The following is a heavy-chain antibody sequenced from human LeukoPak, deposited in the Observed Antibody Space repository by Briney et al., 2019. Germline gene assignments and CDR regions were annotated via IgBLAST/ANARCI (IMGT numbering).Heavy chain of an antibody. CDR1: GFTVSSNY. Sequence: GSLRLSCAASGFTVSSNYMSWVRQAPGKGLEWVSVIYSGGSTYYADSVRGRFTISRDNSKNTLYLQINSLRAEDTAVYYCAFGSGPYWAFDIWGQGTMVTVSS. CDR2: IYSGGST. V-gene: IGHV3-66*01. J-gene: IGHJ3*02. D-gene: IGHD2-15*01. CDR3: AFGSGPYWAFDI.